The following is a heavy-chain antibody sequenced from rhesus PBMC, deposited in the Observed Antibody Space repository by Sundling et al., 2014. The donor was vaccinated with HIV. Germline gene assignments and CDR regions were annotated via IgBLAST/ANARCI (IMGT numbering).Heavy chain of an antibody. V-gene: IGHV4-169*01. CDR2: IYANTAST. CDR1: GGSITRSY. CDR3: VRGYCSGGVCFQYGFDS. Sequence: QLQLQESGPGLVQPSETLSVTCAVSGGSITRSYWSWIRQPPGKGLEWIGYIYANTASTNYNPSLNNRVSISKDTSKNQFSLKVRSVTAADTALYYCVRGYCSGGVCFQYGFDSWGQGVVVTVSS. J-gene: IGHJ6*01. D-gene: IGHD2-39*02.